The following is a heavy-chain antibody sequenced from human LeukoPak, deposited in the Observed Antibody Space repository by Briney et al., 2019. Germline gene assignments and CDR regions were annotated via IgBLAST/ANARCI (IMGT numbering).Heavy chain of an antibody. J-gene: IGHJ4*02. D-gene: IGHD4-17*01. V-gene: IGHV1-2*02. CDR2: INPNSGGT. CDR1: GYTFTGYY. CDR3: ARDRGYGDLLIDY. Sequence: GASVKVSCKASGYTFTGYYMHWVRQAPGQGLEWIGWINPNSGGTNYAQKFQGRVTMTRDTSISTAYMELSRLRSDDTAVYYCARDRGYGDLLIDYWGQGTLVTVSS.